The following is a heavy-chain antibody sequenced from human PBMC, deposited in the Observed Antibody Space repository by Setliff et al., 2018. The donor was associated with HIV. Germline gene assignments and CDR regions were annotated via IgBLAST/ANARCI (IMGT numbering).Heavy chain of an antibody. V-gene: IGHV1-69*10. CDR1: GGTFISYA. Sequence: SVKVSCKSSGGTFISYAFTWVRQAPGQGLEWMGGFTPILGIPTYAQKFQGRVTITADTSTSTAYMELSSLRSEDTAVYYCARGWMATLNGPIGYWGQGTLVTVSS. CDR2: FTPILGIP. J-gene: IGHJ4*02. CDR3: ARGWMATLNGPIGY. D-gene: IGHD5-12*01.